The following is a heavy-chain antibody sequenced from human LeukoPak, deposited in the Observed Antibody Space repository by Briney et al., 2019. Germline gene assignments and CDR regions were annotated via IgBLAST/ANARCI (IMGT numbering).Heavy chain of an antibody. D-gene: IGHD3-10*01. CDR1: GFTFSSYA. J-gene: IGHJ6*02. Sequence: QPGGSLRLSCAASGFTFSSYAMSWVRQAPGKGLEWVSAISGSGGSTYYADSVKGRFTISRDNSKNTLYLQMNSLRAEDTAVYYCAKAVARGVIIDYYYYGMDVWGQGTTVTVSS. CDR2: ISGSGGST. CDR3: AKAVARGVIIDYYYYGMDV. V-gene: IGHV3-23*01.